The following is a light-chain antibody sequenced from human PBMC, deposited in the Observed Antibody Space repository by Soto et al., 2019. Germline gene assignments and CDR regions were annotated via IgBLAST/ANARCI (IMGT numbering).Light chain of an antibody. CDR2: RDS. J-gene: IGLJ2*01. CDR3: LVWDTSTAVL. CDR1: NIGSKN. Sequence: SYELTQPLSVSVALGQTASITCGGNNIGSKNVHWYQQKPGQAPVLVIYRDSNRPSGIPERFSGSNSENTATLTISSAQAGDEAEYYWLVWDTSTAVLFGGGTKLTVL. V-gene: IGLV3-9*01.